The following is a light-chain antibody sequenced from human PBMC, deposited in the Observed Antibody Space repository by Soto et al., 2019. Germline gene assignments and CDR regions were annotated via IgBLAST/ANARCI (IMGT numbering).Light chain of an antibody. CDR3: GTWDSSLSADV. Sequence: QSVLTQPPSVSAAPGQKVTISCSGSSSNIGNNYVSWYQQLPGTAPKLLIYDNNKRPSGIPDRFSGSKSGTSSTLGITGLQTGYEADYYCGTWDSSLSADVFGTGTKLTVL. V-gene: IGLV1-51*01. CDR1: SSNIGNNY. J-gene: IGLJ1*01. CDR2: DNN.